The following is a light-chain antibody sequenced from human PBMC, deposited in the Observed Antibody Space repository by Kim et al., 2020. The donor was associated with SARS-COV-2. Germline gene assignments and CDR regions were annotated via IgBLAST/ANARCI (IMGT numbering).Light chain of an antibody. J-gene: IGKJ1*01. V-gene: IGKV3-15*01. CDR2: DAS. CDR3: QQYYNWPPWT. CDR1: QSVSNS. Sequence: PGERATLSCRASQSVSNSLAWYQHKPGQAPRLLIYDASTRATGSPARFSGSGSGTEFALTISSLQCEDFAVYYCQQYYNWPPWTFGQGTKVDIK.